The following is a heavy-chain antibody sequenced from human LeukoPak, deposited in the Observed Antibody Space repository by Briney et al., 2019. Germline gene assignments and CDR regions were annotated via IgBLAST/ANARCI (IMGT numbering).Heavy chain of an antibody. CDR2: IKQDGGEK. V-gene: IGHV3-7*03. CDR1: GITFSRYW. D-gene: IGHD3-16*01. J-gene: IGHJ6*02. CDR3: ARGGGLDV. Sequence: TGGSLRLSCVDSGITFSRYWMSWVRQAPGKGLEWVANIKQDGGEKYYVDSVKGRFTISRDNAKNSLYLQMSNLRAEDTAVYFCARGGGLDVWGQGATVTVSS.